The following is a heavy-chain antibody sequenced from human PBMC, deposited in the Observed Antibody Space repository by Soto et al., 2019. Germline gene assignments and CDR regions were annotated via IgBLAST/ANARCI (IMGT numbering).Heavy chain of an antibody. CDR2: IYYSGST. CDR3: AAALRY. Sequence: SETLSLTCTVSGASISTYYWSWIRQPPGKGLEWIGYIYYSGSTNYNPSLKSRVTMLIDMSKNQFSLKLTSVSAADTAVYYCAAALRYWGQGILVTVSS. CDR1: GASISTYY. J-gene: IGHJ4*02. V-gene: IGHV4-59*01. D-gene: IGHD2-15*01.